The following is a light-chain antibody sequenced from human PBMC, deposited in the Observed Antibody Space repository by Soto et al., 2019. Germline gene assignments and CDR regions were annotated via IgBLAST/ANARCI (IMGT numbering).Light chain of an antibody. CDR3: GTWDGSLSAGV. CDR2: DNN. J-gene: IGLJ2*01. Sequence: QSVLTQPPSVSAAPGQKVTISCSGSSSNIGNNYVSWYQQLPGTAPKLLIYDNNKRPSGIPHRFSGSKSGTSATLGITGLQTGDEADYYCGTWDGSLSAGVFGGGTKLTVL. CDR1: SSNIGNNY. V-gene: IGLV1-51*01.